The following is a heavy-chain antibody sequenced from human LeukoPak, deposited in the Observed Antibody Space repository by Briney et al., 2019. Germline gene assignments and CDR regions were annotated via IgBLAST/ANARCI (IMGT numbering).Heavy chain of an antibody. CDR2: MKEDGSDI. Sequence: GGSLRLSCVASGFSFSSYTMSWVRQAPGKGLEWVAKMKEDGSDIHYVDSVKGRFTICRNNAKNSLCLQMSSLRVEDTAVYYCARGGARYLDSWGQGILVTVSS. V-gene: IGHV3-7*01. CDR3: ARGGARYLDS. CDR1: GFSFSSYT. D-gene: IGHD3-9*01. J-gene: IGHJ4*02.